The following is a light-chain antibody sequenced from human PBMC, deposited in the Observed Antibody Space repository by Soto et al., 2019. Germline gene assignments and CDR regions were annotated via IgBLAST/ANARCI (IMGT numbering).Light chain of an antibody. CDR2: DAS. CDR3: QQTYTTPQT. V-gene: IGKV1-39*01. Sequence: DIQMTQSPSSLSASVGDRVTITCRASRTINSYLHWYQQKPGKAPNLLIYDASSLQSGVPSRFSGSGSGTDFTLIISSLQPEDFATYYCQQTYTTPQTFGQGTKLKIK. CDR1: RTINSY. J-gene: IGKJ2*01.